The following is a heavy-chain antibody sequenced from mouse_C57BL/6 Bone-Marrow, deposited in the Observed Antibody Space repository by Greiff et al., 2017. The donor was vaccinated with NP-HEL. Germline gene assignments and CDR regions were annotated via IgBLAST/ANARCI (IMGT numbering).Heavy chain of an antibody. V-gene: IGHV1-80*01. CDR3: ARRGGYYGNYGAMDY. Sequence: VQLQQSGAELVKPGASVKISCKASGYAFSSYWMNWVKQRPGKGLEWIGQIYPGDGDTNYNGKFKGKATLTADKSSSTAYMQLSSLTSEDSAVYFCARRGGYYGNYGAMDYWGQGTSVTVSS. D-gene: IGHD2-1*01. J-gene: IGHJ4*01. CDR1: GYAFSSYW. CDR2: IYPGDGDT.